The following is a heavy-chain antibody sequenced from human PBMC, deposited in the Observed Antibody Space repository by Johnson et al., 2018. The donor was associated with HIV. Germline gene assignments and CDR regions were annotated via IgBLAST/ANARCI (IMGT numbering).Heavy chain of an antibody. CDR2: ISYDGSIK. D-gene: IGHD4-23*01. CDR3: AKVGAMVVTPRGEAFDI. V-gene: IGHV3-30*18. Sequence: QVQLVESGGGVVQPGRSLRLSCAASGFTFSSYAMHSVRQAPGTGLEWVAVISYDGSIKSYADSVQGRFTISRDNSTNKLYLQMNSLRAEDTSVYYCAKVGAMVVTPRGEAFDIWGQGTMVTVSS. J-gene: IGHJ3*02. CDR1: GFTFSSYA.